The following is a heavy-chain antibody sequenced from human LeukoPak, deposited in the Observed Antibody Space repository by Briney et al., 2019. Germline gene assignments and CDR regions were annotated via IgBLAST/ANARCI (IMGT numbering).Heavy chain of an antibody. D-gene: IGHD6-6*01. CDR2: INTNTGNP. J-gene: IGHJ6*02. CDR1: GYTFTSYA. V-gene: IGHV7-4-1*02. Sequence: ASVKVSCTASGYTFTSYAMNWVRQAPGQGLEWMGWINTNTGNPTYAQGFTGRFVFSLDTSVSTAYLQISSLKAEDTAVYYCARKPGKSSSSFFYYYYGMDVWGQGTTVTVSS. CDR3: ARKPGKSSSSFFYYYYGMDV.